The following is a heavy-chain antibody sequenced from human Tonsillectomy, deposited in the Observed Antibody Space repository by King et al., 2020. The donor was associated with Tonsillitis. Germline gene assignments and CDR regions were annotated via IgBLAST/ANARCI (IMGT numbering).Heavy chain of an antibody. D-gene: IGHD1-1*01. V-gene: IGHV3-53*04. CDR1: GFTVSSNY. CDR3: ARVWVTQYWNHVDYYYGMDV. CDR2: IYSGGST. J-gene: IGHJ6*02. Sequence: VQLVESGGRLVQPGRSLRLSCAASGFTVSSNYMSWVRQAPGKGLEWVSVIYSGGSTYYADSVKGRFTISRHNSKNTLYLQMNSLRAEDTAVYYCARVWVTQYWNHVDYYYGMDVWGQGTTFTVSS.